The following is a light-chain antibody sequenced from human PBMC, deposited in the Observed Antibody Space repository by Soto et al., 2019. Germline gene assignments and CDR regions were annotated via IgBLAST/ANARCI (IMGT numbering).Light chain of an antibody. Sequence: ETVMAQSPVALSVSPGERATLSCRASQSVSSNLAWYQQKPGQAPRILIYGASTRATGIPARFSGSGSETEFTLTISSLQSEDFAVYYCQQYNNWPPLTFGQGTKVEIK. CDR3: QQYNNWPPLT. V-gene: IGKV3-15*01. CDR2: GAS. J-gene: IGKJ1*01. CDR1: QSVSSN.